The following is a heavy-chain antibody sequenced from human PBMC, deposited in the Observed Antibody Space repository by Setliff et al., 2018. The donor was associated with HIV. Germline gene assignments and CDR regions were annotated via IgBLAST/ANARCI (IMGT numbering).Heavy chain of an antibody. J-gene: IGHJ4*02. D-gene: IGHD5-12*01. V-gene: IGHV5-51*01. CDR1: GYTFTGYW. CDR2: IYPGDSDT. CDR3: ARRDGYNQIGYYFDY. Sequence: LGESLKISCKGSGYTFTGYWIGWVRQMPGKGLELMGVIYPGDSDTRYSPSFQGQVTISADKSISTAYLQWSSLKASDTAMYYCARRDGYNQIGYYFDYWGQGTLVTVSS.